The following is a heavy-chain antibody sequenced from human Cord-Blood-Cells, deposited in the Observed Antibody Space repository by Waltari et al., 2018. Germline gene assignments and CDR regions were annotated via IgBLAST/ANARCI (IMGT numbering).Heavy chain of an antibody. Sequence: QVQLVQSGAEVQKPGSALKVSCQASGRTSSSYAVSWVGQAPGQGLEWMGGIIPIFGTANYAQKFQGRVTITADESTSTAYMELSSLRSEDTAVYYCARDQWELLLPGDYWGQGTLVTVSS. CDR3: ARDQWELLLPGDY. J-gene: IGHJ4*02. D-gene: IGHD1-26*01. CDR2: IIPIFGTA. V-gene: IGHV1-69*01. CDR1: GRTSSSYA.